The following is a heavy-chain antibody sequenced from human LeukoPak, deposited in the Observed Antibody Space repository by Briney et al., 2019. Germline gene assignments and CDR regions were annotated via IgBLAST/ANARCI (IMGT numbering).Heavy chain of an antibody. CDR2: ISWDGATA. CDR3: SKDRRRGPSAGAWFDP. CDR1: GFTFDDYT. J-gene: IGHJ5*02. D-gene: IGHD3-16*01. V-gene: IGHV3-43*01. Sequence: SGGSLRVSCAASGFTFDDYTMHWVRQTPGRGLEWVSLISWDGATAYYRDSVKGRFTVSRDNSKHSLFLQMNNLTTEDTGIYYCSKDRRRGPSAGAWFDPWGQGTLVTVSS.